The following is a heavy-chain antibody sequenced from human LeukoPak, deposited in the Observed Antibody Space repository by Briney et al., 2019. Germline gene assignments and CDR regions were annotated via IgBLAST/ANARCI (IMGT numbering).Heavy chain of an antibody. CDR2: INHSGST. CDR1: GGSFSGYY. CDR3: ARGRVGATVWFDP. Sequence: SETLSLTCAVYGGSFSGYYWSWIRQPPGKGLEWIGEINHSGSTNYNPSLKSRVTISVDTSKNQFSLKLSSVTAADTAVYYCARGRVGATVWFDPWGQGTLVTVSS. V-gene: IGHV4-34*01. J-gene: IGHJ5*02. D-gene: IGHD1-26*01.